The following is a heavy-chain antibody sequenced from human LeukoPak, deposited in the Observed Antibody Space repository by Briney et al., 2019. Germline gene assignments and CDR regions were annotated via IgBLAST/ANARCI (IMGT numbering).Heavy chain of an antibody. Sequence: ASVKVSCKASGYTFTSYGISWVRQAPGQGLEWMGWISAYNGNTNYAQKLQGRVTMTTDTSTSTAYMELRSLRSDDTAVYYCARDADDIVVVVAATLFDYWGQGTLVTVSS. CDR3: ARDADDIVVVVAATLFDY. CDR1: GYTFTSYG. CDR2: ISAYNGNT. V-gene: IGHV1-18*01. J-gene: IGHJ4*02. D-gene: IGHD2-15*01.